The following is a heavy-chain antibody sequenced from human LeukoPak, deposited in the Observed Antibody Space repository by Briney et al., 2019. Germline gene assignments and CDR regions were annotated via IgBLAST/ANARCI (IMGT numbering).Heavy chain of an antibody. D-gene: IGHD3-22*01. J-gene: IGHJ1*01. V-gene: IGHV1-2*02. CDR2: INPNSGGT. Sequence: ASVTVSCTASGYRFTGYYMHWVRQAPGQGLEWMGWINPNSGGTNYAQKFQGRVTMTRDTSISTVYMELSRLRSDDTAVYYCARGPDYYESPYFQHWGQGTLVTVSS. CDR3: ARGPDYYESPYFQH. CDR1: GYRFTGYY.